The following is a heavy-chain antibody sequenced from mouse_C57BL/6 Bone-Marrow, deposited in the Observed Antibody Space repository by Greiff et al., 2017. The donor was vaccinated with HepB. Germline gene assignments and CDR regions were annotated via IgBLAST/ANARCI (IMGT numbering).Heavy chain of an antibody. D-gene: IGHD2-3*01. CDR1: GYTFTNYW. CDR2: IYPGGGYT. Sequence: QVQLQQSGAELVRPGTSVKMSCKASGYTFTNYWIGWAKQRPGHGLEWIGDIYPGGGYTKYNEKFKGKATLTADKSSSTAYMQFSSLTSEDSAIYYCARDGWPYAMDDWGQGTSVTVSS. J-gene: IGHJ4*01. CDR3: ARDGWPYAMDD. V-gene: IGHV1-63*01.